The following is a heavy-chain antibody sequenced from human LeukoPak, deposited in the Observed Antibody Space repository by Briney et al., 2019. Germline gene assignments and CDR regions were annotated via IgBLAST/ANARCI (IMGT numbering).Heavy chain of an antibody. CDR2: INAGNGNT. CDR1: GYTFTSYA. D-gene: IGHD3-9*01. J-gene: IGHJ6*02. V-gene: IGHV1-3*01. Sequence: ASMKVSCKASGYTFTSYAMHWVRQAPGQRLEWMGWINAGNGNTKYSQKFQGRVTITRDTSASTAYMELSSLRSEDTAVYYCAREGLWYYDILTGYVYYYGMDVWGQGTTVTVSS. CDR3: AREGLWYYDILTGYVYYYGMDV.